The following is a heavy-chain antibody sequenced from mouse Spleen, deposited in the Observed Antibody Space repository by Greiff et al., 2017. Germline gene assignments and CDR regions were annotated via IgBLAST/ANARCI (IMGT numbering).Heavy chain of an antibody. CDR3: ASSDHFDY. J-gene: IGHJ2*01. Sequence: QVQLKQSGAELVKPGASVKLSCKASGYTFTSYWMQWVKQRPGQGLEWIGEIDPSDSYTNYNQKFKGKATLTVDTSSSTAYMQLSSLTSEDSAVYYCASSDHFDYWGQGTTLTVSS. CDR2: IDPSDSYT. V-gene: IGHV1-50*01. CDR1: GYTFTSYW.